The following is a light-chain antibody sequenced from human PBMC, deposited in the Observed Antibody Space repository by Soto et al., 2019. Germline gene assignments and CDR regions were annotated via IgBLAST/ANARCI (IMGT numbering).Light chain of an antibody. J-gene: IGKJ1*01. CDR3: QQYNNWPRT. CDR2: GAS. Sequence: EIVMTQSPATLSVSPGERATLSCRAGQSVSSNLAWYQQKPAQAPRLLIYGASTRAIGIPARFSGSGSGTEFTLTVSSLQSEDSAVYYCQQYNNWPRTFGQGT. CDR1: QSVSSN. V-gene: IGKV3-15*01.